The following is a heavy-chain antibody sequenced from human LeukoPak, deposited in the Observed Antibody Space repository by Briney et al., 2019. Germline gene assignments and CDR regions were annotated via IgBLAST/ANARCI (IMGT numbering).Heavy chain of an antibody. V-gene: IGHV3-9*03. CDR2: ISWNSGSI. CDR1: GFTFDDYA. Sequence: GRSLRLSYAASGFTFDDYAMHWVRQAPGKGLEWVSGISWNSGSIGYADSVKGRFTISRDNAKNSLYLQMNSLRAEDMALYYCAKANYDILTGYIDYWGQGTLVTVSS. CDR3: AKANYDILTGYIDY. J-gene: IGHJ4*02. D-gene: IGHD3-9*01.